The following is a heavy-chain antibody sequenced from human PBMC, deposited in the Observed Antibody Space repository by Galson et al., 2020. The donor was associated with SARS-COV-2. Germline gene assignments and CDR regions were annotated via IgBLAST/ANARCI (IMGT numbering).Heavy chain of an antibody. V-gene: IGHV1-2*02. J-gene: IGHJ6*02. CDR3: ARGSAMDV. D-gene: IGHD1-26*01. CDR2: INPKSGAT. CDR1: GYTFSDYY. Sequence: ASVKVSCRPSGYTFSDYYLHWVRQAPGQGLEWVGWINPKSGATNFAQNFQGRVTMTTDTSLSIAYLDLDRLTSDDTAVYYCARGSAMDVWGLGTTVTVSS.